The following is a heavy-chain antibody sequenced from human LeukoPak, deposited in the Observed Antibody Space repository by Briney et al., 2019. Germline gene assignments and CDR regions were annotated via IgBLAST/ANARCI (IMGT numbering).Heavy chain of an antibody. CDR1: GFTFSSYG. D-gene: IGHD6-13*01. V-gene: IGHV3-30*18. J-gene: IGHJ4*02. Sequence: PGGSLRLSCAASGFTFSSYGMHWVRQAPGKGLEWVAVISYDGSNKYYADSVKGRFTISRDNSKNALYLQMNSLRAEDTAVYYCAKGRDSSSWLDYVDYWGQGTLVTVSS. CDR2: ISYDGSNK. CDR3: AKGRDSSSWLDYVDY.